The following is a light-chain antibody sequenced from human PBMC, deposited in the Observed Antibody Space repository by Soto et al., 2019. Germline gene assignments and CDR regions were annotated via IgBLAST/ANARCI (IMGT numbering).Light chain of an antibody. V-gene: IGLV1-47*01. CDR2: RNN. Sequence: QSVLTQPPSASGTPGQRVTISCSGSSSNIGSNYVYWYQQLPGTAPKLLIYRNNQRPSGVPDRFSGSKSGTSASLANSGLRSEDEADYYCAAWDDSLSGVLFGGGTKLTVL. J-gene: IGLJ2*01. CDR1: SSNIGSNY. CDR3: AAWDDSLSGVL.